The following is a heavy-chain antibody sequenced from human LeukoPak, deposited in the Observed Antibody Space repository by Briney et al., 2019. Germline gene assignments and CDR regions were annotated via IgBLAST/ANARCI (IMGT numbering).Heavy chain of an antibody. Sequence: ASVKVSCKASGYTFTSYYIHWVRQAPGQGLEWMGIINPSGGSTSYAQKFQGRVTMTRDTSTSTVYMELSSLRSEDTAVYYCARDIGSSSWTDYYYYGMDVWGQGTTVTVSS. CDR2: INPSGGST. V-gene: IGHV1-46*01. J-gene: IGHJ6*02. CDR3: ARDIGSSSWTDYYYYGMDV. CDR1: GYTFTSYY. D-gene: IGHD6-13*01.